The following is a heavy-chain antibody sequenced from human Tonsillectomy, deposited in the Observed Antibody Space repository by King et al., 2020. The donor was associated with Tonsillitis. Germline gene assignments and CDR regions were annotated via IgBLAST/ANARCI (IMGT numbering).Heavy chain of an antibody. CDR2: LYYSGGT. CDR1: GVSISVSSYY. Sequence: LQLQESGPGLVKPSETLSLTCTVSGVSISVSSYYWGWIRQPPGKGLGWRGSLYYSGGTYYNPSLKIRVTISVDTSKNQFSLMLNSVTAADTAVYYCASYSSSSDYFDYWGQGTLVTVSS. CDR3: ASYSSSSDYFDY. J-gene: IGHJ4*02. D-gene: IGHD6-6*01. V-gene: IGHV4-39*01.